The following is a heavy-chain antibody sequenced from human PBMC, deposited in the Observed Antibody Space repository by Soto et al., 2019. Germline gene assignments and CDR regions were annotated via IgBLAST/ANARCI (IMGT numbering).Heavy chain of an antibody. CDR3: ARQFDYDTTGYYYAY. V-gene: IGHV1-69*13. CDR2: IMPIFGSA. Sequence: SVKVSCKASGGTFSRITISWVRQAPGQGLEWMGGIMPIFGSANYAQKFQGRVTITADENTRTVYMELSRLRSEDTAVYYCARQFDYDTTGYYYAYWG. D-gene: IGHD3-22*01. CDR1: GGTFSRIT. J-gene: IGHJ4*01.